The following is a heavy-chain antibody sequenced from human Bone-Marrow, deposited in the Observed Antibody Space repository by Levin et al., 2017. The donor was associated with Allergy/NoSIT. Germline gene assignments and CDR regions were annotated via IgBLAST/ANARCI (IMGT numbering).Heavy chain of an antibody. D-gene: IGHD1-14*01. CDR2: LSTSGST. J-gene: IGHJ6*02. V-gene: IGHV4-4*07. CDR3: ARGDLTLTVAGDHDYGVDV. Sequence: SQTLSLTCTVSGGSITIYSWSWIRQAAGKGLESLGHLSTSGSTNYNPSLESRVTMSLDTSKNQLSLKLTSVTAADTAVYYCARGDLTLTVAGDHDYGVDVWGQGTTVIVSS. CDR1: GGSITIYS.